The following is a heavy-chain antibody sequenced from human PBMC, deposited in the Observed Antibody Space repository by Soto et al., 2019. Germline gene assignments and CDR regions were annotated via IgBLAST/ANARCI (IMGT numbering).Heavy chain of an antibody. CDR1: GDSVSNYY. D-gene: IGHD4-17*01. CDR2: IYYIGST. Sequence: SETLSLTCTVSGDSVSNYYWSWIRQPPGKGLEWIGYIYYIGSTKYNPSLKSRVTISVDTSRNQVSLRLSSVTAADTAIYYCAREDYGDYEWKFDYWGQGTLVTVSS. V-gene: IGHV4-59*02. CDR3: AREDYGDYEWKFDY. J-gene: IGHJ4*02.